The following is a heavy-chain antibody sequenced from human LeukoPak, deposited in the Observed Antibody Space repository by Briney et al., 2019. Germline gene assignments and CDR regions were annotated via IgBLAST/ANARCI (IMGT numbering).Heavy chain of an antibody. D-gene: IGHD2-2*01. Sequence: PGGSLRLSCVVSGLTFSDYAMSWVRQAPGKGPEWVSAISGGGHSTYYADSVKGRFTISRDNAKNTLYLQMNSLRAEDTALYYCAKLPPRDFCSRSSCRDYWGRGTQATVSS. J-gene: IGHJ4*02. V-gene: IGHV3-23*01. CDR1: GLTFSDYA. CDR3: AKLPPRDFCSRSSCRDY. CDR2: ISGGGHST.